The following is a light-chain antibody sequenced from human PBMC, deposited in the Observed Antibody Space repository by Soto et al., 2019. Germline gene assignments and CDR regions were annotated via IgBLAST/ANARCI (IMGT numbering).Light chain of an antibody. CDR1: SNDVGSYDL. CDR2: DNN. V-gene: IGLV2-14*02. Sequence: QSALTQPASVSGSPGQSINISCTGTSNDVGSYDLVSWYQLHPGKAPKLVIYDNNKRPSGIPDRFSGSRSGTSATLGITGLQTGDEADYYCGTWEGYLSGVVFGGGTKLTVL. CDR3: GTWEGYLSGVV. J-gene: IGLJ2*01.